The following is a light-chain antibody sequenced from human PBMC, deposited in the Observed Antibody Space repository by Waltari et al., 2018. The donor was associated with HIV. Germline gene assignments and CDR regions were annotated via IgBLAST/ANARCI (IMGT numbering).Light chain of an antibody. CDR2: WTS. V-gene: IGKV4-1*01. J-gene: IGKJ1*01. CDR3: QQYFNPPWT. Sequence: DIVMTQSPGSLTVSLGARATIKCKSSQTILYHANNQSYLAWYQQKPGQPPKLLISWTSTRESGVPDRFHGSGSGTDFTLFINDVHPVDVALYYCQQYFNPPWTFGQGTRMEIE. CDR1: QTILYHANNQSY.